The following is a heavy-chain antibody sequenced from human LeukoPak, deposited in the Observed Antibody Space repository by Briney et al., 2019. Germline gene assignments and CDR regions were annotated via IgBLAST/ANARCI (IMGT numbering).Heavy chain of an antibody. CDR2: IKSKAAGGTT. J-gene: IGHJ4*02. Sequence: GGSLRLSCAASGFTFSSYSMNWVRQAPGKGLEWVGRIKSKAAGGTTDYAAPVKGRFTISRDDSTNTLYLQMNSLKTEDTAVYYCTNGATFSDDYWGQGTLVTVSS. CDR3: TNGATFSDDY. D-gene: IGHD1-26*01. CDR1: GFTFSSYS. V-gene: IGHV3-15*01.